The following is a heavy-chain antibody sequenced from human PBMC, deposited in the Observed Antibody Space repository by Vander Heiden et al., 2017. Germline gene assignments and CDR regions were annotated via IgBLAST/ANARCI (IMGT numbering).Heavy chain of an antibody. V-gene: IGHV3-21*01. D-gene: IGHD3-16*01. CDR1: GFTFSAYS. J-gene: IGHJ4*02. CDR3: ARKGETSTYYFDF. CDR2: ISSSSSYI. Sequence: EVQLVESGGGLVKPGGSLRIPCAPSGFTFSAYSINWVRQVPGRGLEWVAFISSSSSYIYYADSVKGRFTISRDNANNSLFLQMDSLRAEDTAVYYCARKGETSTYYFDFWGQGTLVTVSS.